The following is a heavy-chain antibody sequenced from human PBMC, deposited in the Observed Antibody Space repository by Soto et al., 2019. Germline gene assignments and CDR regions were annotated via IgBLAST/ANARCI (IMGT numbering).Heavy chain of an antibody. V-gene: IGHV3-30*18. CDR3: AKDPGTAVAGTWGYFDY. J-gene: IGHJ4*02. CDR2: ISYDGSNK. Sequence: GGSLRLSCAASGFTFSSYGMHWVRQAPGKGLEWVAVISYDGSNKYYADSVKGRFTISRDNSKNTLYLQMNSLRAEDTAVYYCAKDPGTAVAGTWGYFDYWGQGTLVTVSS. D-gene: IGHD6-19*01. CDR1: GFTFSSYG.